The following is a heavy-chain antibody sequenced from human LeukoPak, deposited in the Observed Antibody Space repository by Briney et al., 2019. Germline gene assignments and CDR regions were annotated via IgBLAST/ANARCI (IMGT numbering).Heavy chain of an antibody. Sequence: GASVKVSCEASGYSFTSYDINWVRQATGQGLEWMGWMNPNSGNTGYAQKFQGRVTMTRNTSISTAYMELSSLRSEDTAVYYCARLVVMEDYYYYMDVWGKGTTVTVSS. J-gene: IGHJ6*03. D-gene: IGHD2-8*01. V-gene: IGHV1-8*01. CDR2: MNPNSGNT. CDR3: ARLVVMEDYYYYMDV. CDR1: GYSFTSYD.